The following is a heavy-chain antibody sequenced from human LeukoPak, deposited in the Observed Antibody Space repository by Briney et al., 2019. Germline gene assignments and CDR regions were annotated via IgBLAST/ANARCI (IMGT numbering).Heavy chain of an antibody. CDR2: IYYSGST. J-gene: IGHJ4*02. V-gene: IGHV4-59*08. Sequence: SETLSLTCTVSGGSISSYYWSWIRQPPGKGLEWIGYIYYSGSTNYNPSLKGRVTISVDTSKNQFSLKLSSVTAADTAVYYCARGVAAAALDYWGQGTLVTVSS. D-gene: IGHD6-13*01. CDR1: GGSISSYY. CDR3: ARGVAAAALDY.